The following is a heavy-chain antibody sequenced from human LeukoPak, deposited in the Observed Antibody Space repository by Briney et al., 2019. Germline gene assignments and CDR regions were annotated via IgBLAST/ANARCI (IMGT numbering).Heavy chain of an antibody. J-gene: IGHJ4*02. CDR1: GYTFTSYA. D-gene: IGHD1-26*01. CDR3: ARARIIVGATYYFDY. Sequence: ASVKVSCKASGYTFTSYAMHWVRQAPGQRLEWMGWINAGNGNTKYSQKFQGRVTITRDTSTSTAYMELSSLRSEDTAVYYCARARIIVGATYYFDYWGQGTLVTVSS. V-gene: IGHV1-3*01. CDR2: INAGNGNT.